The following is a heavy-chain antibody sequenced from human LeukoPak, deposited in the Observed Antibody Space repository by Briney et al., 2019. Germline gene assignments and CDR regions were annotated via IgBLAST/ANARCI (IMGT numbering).Heavy chain of an antibody. CDR1: GYTFTGSH. Sequence: ASVKVFCKASGYTFTGSHIHWVRQAPGQGLEWMGRINPNSGDTNFAQKFQGRVTMTRDTSITTAYMELSSLRPDDTAVYFCARDQGSLSRSWYTGYWGQGTQVTVSS. V-gene: IGHV1-2*06. CDR3: ARDQGSLSRSWYTGY. J-gene: IGHJ4*02. CDR2: INPNSGDT. D-gene: IGHD6-13*01.